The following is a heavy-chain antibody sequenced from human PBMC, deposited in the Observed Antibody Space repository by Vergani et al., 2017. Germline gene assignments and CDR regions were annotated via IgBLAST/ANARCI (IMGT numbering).Heavy chain of an antibody. CDR2: ISASGATT. D-gene: IGHD1-20*01. V-gene: IGHV3-23*01. CDR1: GFIFSTYA. J-gene: IGHJ4*01. Sequence: EVQLLESGGDLVQPGGSLRLPCTASGFIFSTYAMSWVRQAPGKGLEWVSGISASGATTYYADSVKGRVTITRDNSKNTLYLQMNSQRVEYTVVYYCASSYGRYDWFDYWGQRTLVTVSS. CDR3: ASSYGRYDWFDY.